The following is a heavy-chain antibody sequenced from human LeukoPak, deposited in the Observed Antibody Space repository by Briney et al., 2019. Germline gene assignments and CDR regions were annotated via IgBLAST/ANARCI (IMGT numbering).Heavy chain of an antibody. CDR2: IYYSGST. CDR3: ARHWGGYYGSGSYYRGAYFDY. V-gene: IGHV4-39*01. D-gene: IGHD3-10*01. Sequence: SETLSLTCTVSGGSISSSSYYWGWIRQPPGKGLEWIGSIYYSGSTYYNPSLKSRVTISVDTSKNQFSLKLSSVTAADTAVYYCARHWGGYYGSGSYYRGAYFDYWGQGTLVTVSS. J-gene: IGHJ4*02. CDR1: GGSISSSSYY.